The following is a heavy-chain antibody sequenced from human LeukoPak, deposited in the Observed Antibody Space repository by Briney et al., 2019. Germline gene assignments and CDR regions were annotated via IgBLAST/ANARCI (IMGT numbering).Heavy chain of an antibody. CDR3: ARVRSGSYNWFDP. D-gene: IGHD1-26*01. CDR1: GFTFSSYW. CDR2: INSDGSST. Sequence: GGSLRLSCAASGFTFSSYWMHWVRQAPGKGLVWVSRINSDGSSTSYADSVKGRFTISRDNAKNSLDLQMSSLRAEDTAVYYCARVRSGSYNWFDPWGQGTLVTVSS. J-gene: IGHJ5*02. V-gene: IGHV3-74*01.